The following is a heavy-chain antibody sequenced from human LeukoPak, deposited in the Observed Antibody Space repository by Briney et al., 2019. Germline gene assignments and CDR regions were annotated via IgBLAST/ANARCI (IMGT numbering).Heavy chain of an antibody. V-gene: IGHV3-21*01. Sequence: PGGSLRLSRAASGFTFSRYSMNWVRQAPGKGLGWGSSISTSSSYIYYADSVKGRFTISRDNAKNSLYLQMNSLRAEDTAVYYCARDRNSGYSGYAFDCWGQGTLVTVSS. CDR3: ARDRNSGYSGYAFDC. D-gene: IGHD5-12*01. CDR2: ISTSSSYI. CDR1: GFTFSRYS. J-gene: IGHJ4*02.